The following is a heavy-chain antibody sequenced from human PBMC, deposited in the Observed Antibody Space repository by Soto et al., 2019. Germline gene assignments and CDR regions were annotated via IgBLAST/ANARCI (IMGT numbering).Heavy chain of an antibody. CDR1: GFTFSSYV. V-gene: IGHV3-23*01. J-gene: IGHJ4*02. CDR2: ISGSGGNT. D-gene: IGHD6-13*01. CDR3: AKVVIAIPGRRAFDY. Sequence: PGGSLRLSCTVSGFTFSSYVMSWVRQAPGKGLEWVSAISGSGGNTYYADSVKGRFTISRDNSKNTLYLQMNSLTAEDTAVYYCAKVVIAIPGRRAFDYWGQGTLVTVSS.